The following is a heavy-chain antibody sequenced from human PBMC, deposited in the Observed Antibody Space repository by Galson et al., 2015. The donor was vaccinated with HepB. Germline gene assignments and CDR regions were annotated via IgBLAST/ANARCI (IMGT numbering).Heavy chain of an antibody. D-gene: IGHD6-19*01. CDR1: GFTFSSHW. CDR2: MKQDGSDK. Sequence: SQRLSCAASGFTFSSHWMTWVRQTPGKGLEWVASMKQDGSDKYSVDSVKGRFTISRDNAKNSLYLQMNSLRVDDTALYYCARGGGSGWSVDYWGQGTLVTVSS. CDR3: ARGGGSGWSVDY. V-gene: IGHV3-7*01. J-gene: IGHJ4*02.